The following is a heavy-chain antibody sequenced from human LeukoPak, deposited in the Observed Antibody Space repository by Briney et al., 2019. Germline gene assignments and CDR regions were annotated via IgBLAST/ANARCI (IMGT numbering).Heavy chain of an antibody. CDR1: GGSIRSYY. CDR2: IYYTGST. V-gene: IGHV4-59*01. D-gene: IGHD3-22*01. CDR3: AREGSSGYYFHWFDP. Sequence: SETLSLTCTVSGGSIRSYYWSWIRQPPGKGLEWIGYIYYTGSTNYNPSLKSRVTISVDTSKNQFSLKLSSVTAADTAVYYCAREGSSGYYFHWFDPWGQGTLVTVSS. J-gene: IGHJ5*02.